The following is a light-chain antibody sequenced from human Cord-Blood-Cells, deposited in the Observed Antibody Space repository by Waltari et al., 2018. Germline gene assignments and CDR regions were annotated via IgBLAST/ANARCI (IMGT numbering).Light chain of an antibody. V-gene: IGKV4-1*01. CDR3: QQYYSTPWT. CDR1: QSVLYSSNNKNY. J-gene: IGKJ1*01. CDR2: WAS. Sequence: DIVMTQSPDSLAVSLGERATIHCKSSQSVLYSSNNKNYLAWYQQKPGQPPKLLIYWASTRESGVPHRFSGSGSGTDFTLTISSLQAEDVAVYYCQQYYSTPWTFGQGTKVEIK.